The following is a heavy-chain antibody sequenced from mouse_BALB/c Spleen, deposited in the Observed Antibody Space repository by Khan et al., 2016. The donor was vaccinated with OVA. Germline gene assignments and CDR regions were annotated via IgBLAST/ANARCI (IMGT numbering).Heavy chain of an antibody. Sequence: EVELVESGGDLVKPGGSLKLSCAASGFTFSSYSMSWVRQTPDKRLEWVATISSDGDHTYYPDSVKGRFTISRDNAKNTLYLQMSSLKSEDTAMYYCASHLTGSFAYWGQGTLVTVSA. CDR2: ISSDGDHT. CDR3: ASHLTGSFAY. CDR1: GFTFSSYS. V-gene: IGHV5-6*01. D-gene: IGHD4-1*01. J-gene: IGHJ3*01.